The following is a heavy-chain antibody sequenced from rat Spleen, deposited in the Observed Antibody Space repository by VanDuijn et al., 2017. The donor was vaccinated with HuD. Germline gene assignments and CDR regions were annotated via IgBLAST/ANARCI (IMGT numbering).Heavy chain of an antibody. CDR1: GFSLNRYH. CDR2: MWTGGST. CDR3: ARDAGILRY. J-gene: IGHJ2*01. V-gene: IGHV2-43*01. Sequence: QVQLKESGPGLVQPSQTLSLTCTVSGFSLNRYHVSWVRQPPGKGLEWMGVMWTGGSTAYNSLFKSRLSISRDISKSQVFLKMNSLQTEDTATYYCARDAGILRYWGQGVMVTVSS. D-gene: IGHD1-6*01.